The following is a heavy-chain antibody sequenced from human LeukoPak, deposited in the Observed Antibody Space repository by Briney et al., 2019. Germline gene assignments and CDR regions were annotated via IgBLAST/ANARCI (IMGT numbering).Heavy chain of an antibody. J-gene: IGHJ4*02. Sequence: SETLSLTCTVSGGSISSGDYYWSWIRQPPGKGLEWIGYIYYSGSTNYNPSLKSRVTISVDTSKNQFSLRLSSVTAADTAVYYCARLNTSPGPLGTGRYYFDYWGQGTLVTVSS. CDR3: ARLNTSPGPLGTGRYYFDY. D-gene: IGHD5-18*01. V-gene: IGHV4-61*08. CDR1: GGSISSGDYY. CDR2: IYYSGST.